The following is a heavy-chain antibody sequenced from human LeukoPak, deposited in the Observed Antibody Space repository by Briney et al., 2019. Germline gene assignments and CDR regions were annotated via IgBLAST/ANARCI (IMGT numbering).Heavy chain of an antibody. V-gene: IGHV1-3*01. CDR3: ARDVSDIAVAGIFDY. D-gene: IGHD6-19*01. J-gene: IGHJ4*02. Sequence: ASVKVSCKASGYTFTSYGISWVRQAPGQRLEWMGWINAGNGNTKYSQKFQGRVTITRDTSASTAYMELSSLRSEDTAVYYCARDVSDIAVAGIFDYWGQGTLVTVSS. CDR1: GYTFTSYG. CDR2: INAGNGNT.